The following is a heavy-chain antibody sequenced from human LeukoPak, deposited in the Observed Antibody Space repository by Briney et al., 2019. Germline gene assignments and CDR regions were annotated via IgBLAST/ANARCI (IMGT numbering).Heavy chain of an antibody. V-gene: IGHV4-31*03. D-gene: IGHD2-2*01. CDR1: AGSISSGGYY. CDR3: ARYDIVVVPAAIPKPKNAFDI. CDR2: IYYSGST. J-gene: IGHJ3*02. Sequence: SETLSLTCTVSAGSISSGGYYWSWIRQHPGKGLEWIGYIYYSGSTYYNPSLKSRVTISVDTSKNQFSLKLSSVTAADTAVYYCARYDIVVVPAAIPKPKNAFDIWGKGTTVTVSS.